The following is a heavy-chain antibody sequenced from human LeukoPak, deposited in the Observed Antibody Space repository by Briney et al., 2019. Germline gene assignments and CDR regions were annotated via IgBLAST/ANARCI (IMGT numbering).Heavy chain of an antibody. CDR2: ISASGGST. D-gene: IGHD6-13*01. J-gene: IGHJ3*02. V-gene: IGHV3-23*01. Sequence: GGSLRLSCAASRFTFSSYAMGWVRQAPGKGLEWVSGISASGGSTDYADSVKGRFTISRDNSKNTLYLQMNSLRAEDTAVYYCAKSDIAAAGTGAFDIWGQGTMVTVSS. CDR1: RFTFSSYA. CDR3: AKSDIAAAGTGAFDI.